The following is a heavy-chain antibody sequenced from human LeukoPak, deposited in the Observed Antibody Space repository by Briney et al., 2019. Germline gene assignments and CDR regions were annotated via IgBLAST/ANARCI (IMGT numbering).Heavy chain of an antibody. J-gene: IGHJ4*02. CDR2: IKQDGSEK. CDR1: GFTFYSYW. Sequence: GGSLRLSCAASGFTFYSYWMSWVRQAPGKGLEWVANIKQDGSEKYYVDSVKGRFTISRDNAKNSVYLQMNSLRAEDTAVYYCARVGVQSSFYWGQGTLVTVSS. D-gene: IGHD3-16*01. V-gene: IGHV3-7*01. CDR3: ARVGVQSSFY.